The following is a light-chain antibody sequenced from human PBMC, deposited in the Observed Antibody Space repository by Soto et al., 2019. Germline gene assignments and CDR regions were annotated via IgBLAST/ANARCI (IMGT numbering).Light chain of an antibody. CDR3: QQSFFTLGT. CDR1: QYIHDF. J-gene: IGKJ1*01. Sequence: DIPMTQSPSSLSASVGDRVTITCRASQYIHDFLNWYQQTPGKAPKLLIYGASSLHTGVPSRFSGSGSGTEFTLTINSLQPEDFATYYCQQSFFTLGTFGQGTKVEIK. V-gene: IGKV1-39*01. CDR2: GAS.